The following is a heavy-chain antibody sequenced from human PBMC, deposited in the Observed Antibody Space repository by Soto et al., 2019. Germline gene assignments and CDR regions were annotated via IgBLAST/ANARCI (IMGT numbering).Heavy chain of an antibody. CDR1: GGSISSGGYY. Sequence: TLSLTCTVSGGSISSGGYYWIWIRQHPGKGLEWIGYIYYSGSTYYNPSLKSRVTISVDTSKSQFSLKLSSVTAADTAVYYCARGGGAAPVNYWGQGTLVTVSS. D-gene: IGHD1-26*01. CDR3: ARGGGAAPVNY. CDR2: IYYSGST. V-gene: IGHV4-31*03. J-gene: IGHJ4*02.